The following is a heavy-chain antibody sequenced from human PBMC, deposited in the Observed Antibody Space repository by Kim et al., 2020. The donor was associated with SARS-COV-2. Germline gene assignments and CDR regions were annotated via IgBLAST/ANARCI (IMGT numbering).Heavy chain of an antibody. D-gene: IGHD5-18*01. CDR3: ARYSLLGGYIYD. V-gene: IGHV3-74*01. J-gene: IGHJ4*02. Sequence: GGSLRLSCAVSGFTFSDYWMQWVRQAPGKGLVWVSRIKSDGSATAYADSVKGRFTISRDNAKNTLHLRMNSLRAEDTAVYYCARYSLLGGYIYDWGQGTLVTVSS. CDR2: IKSDGSAT. CDR1: GFTFSDYW.